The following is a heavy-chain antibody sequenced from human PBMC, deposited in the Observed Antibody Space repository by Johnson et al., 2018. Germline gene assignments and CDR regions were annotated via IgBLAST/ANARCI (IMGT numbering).Heavy chain of an antibody. V-gene: IGHV3-66*02. CDR3: ARRLRGSSGAFDI. CDR1: GFTVSNNY. Sequence: VQLVESGGGLVQPGGSLRLSCAASGFTVSNNYMSWVRQAPGKGLEWISVIYSGGTTSYADSVTGRFTISKDNSNNTLYLQMKSLRPEDTAVYYCARRLRGSSGAFDIWGQGTMVTVSP. D-gene: IGHD4-23*01. CDR2: IYSGGTT. J-gene: IGHJ3*02.